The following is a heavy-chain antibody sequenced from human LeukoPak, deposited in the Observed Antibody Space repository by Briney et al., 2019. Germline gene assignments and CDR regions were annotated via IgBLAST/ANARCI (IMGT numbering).Heavy chain of an antibody. V-gene: IGHV4-39*07. J-gene: IGHJ2*01. CDR2: FYYSGNT. CDR3: ARGRRYVSSGYKTSGWYFDL. Sequence: SETLSLTCTVSGDSISSTNYNWGWIRQPPGKRLEWIASFYYSGNTYYNPSLKSRVIISADTSKNQFSLKLSSVTAADTAVYYCARGRRYVSSGYKTSGWYFDLWGRGTLVTVSS. D-gene: IGHD3-22*01. CDR1: GDSISSTNYN.